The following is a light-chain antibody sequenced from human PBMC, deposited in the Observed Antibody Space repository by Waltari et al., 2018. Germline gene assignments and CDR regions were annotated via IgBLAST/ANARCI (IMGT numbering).Light chain of an antibody. Sequence: DFQMTQSPSSLSASVGDRVTIPCRASQSINNYLNWYQQKPGKAPKLLIYAASSLQSGVPSRFSGSGSGTDFTLTISSLQPEDFATYYCQQSYSTPFFTFGPGTKVDVK. V-gene: IGKV1-39*01. CDR2: AAS. J-gene: IGKJ3*01. CDR3: QQSYSTPFFT. CDR1: QSINNY.